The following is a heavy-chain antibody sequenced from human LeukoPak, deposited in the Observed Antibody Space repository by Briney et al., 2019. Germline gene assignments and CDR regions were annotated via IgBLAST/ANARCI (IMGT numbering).Heavy chain of an antibody. J-gene: IGHJ4*02. V-gene: IGHV4-59*06. Sequence: PSETLSLTCTVSGGSISSYCWSWIRQHPGKGLEWIGYIYYSGSTYYNPSLKSRVTISVDTSKNQFSLKLSSVTAADTAVYYCASLRMGYGSGSHPLFDYWGQGTLVTVSS. CDR2: IYYSGST. D-gene: IGHD3-10*01. CDR3: ASLRMGYGSGSHPLFDY. CDR1: GGSISSYC.